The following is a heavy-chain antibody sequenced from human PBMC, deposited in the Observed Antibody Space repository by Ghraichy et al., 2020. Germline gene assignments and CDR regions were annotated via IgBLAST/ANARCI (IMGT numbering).Heavy chain of an antibody. CDR2: IVVGSGNT. CDR1: GFPFNNST. Sequence: SVKVSCKASGFPFNNSTVQWVRQARGHRPEWLGWIVVGSGNTYLAQRFQDRVSMTRDISTKTAYMELSSLRSEDTAIFYCAVPGANSQFDYWGQGTLVAVSS. CDR3: AVPGANSQFDY. V-gene: IGHV1-58*01. D-gene: IGHD4/OR15-4a*01. J-gene: IGHJ4*02.